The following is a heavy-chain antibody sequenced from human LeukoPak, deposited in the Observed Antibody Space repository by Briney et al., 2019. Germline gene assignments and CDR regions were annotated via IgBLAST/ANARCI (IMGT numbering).Heavy chain of an antibody. D-gene: IGHD6-19*01. CDR1: GYTFTSYG. J-gene: IGHJ4*02. V-gene: IGHV1-18*01. CDR2: ISAYNGNT. CDR3: ARDRVGVGGNGWEN. Sequence: AASVKVSCKASGYTFTSYGISWVRQAPGQGLEWMGWISAYNGNTNYAQKLQGRVTMTTDTSTSTAYMELSSLRYEDTAVYYCARDRVGVGGNGWENWGQGTLVTVSS.